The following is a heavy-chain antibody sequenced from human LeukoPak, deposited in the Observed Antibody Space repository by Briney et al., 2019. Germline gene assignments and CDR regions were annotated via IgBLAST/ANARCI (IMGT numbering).Heavy chain of an antibody. J-gene: IGHJ3*02. V-gene: IGHV1-2*02. D-gene: IGHD2-8*01. CDR2: IKANSGGT. Sequence: ASVKVSCKASGYTFTGYYMHWVRQAPGPGLEWMGWIKANSGGTKYAQKFQGRVTMTRDTSISTAYMELSRLRSDDTAVYYCARAIVLMVYATFNAFDIWGQGTMVTVSS. CDR1: GYTFTGYY. CDR3: ARAIVLMVYATFNAFDI.